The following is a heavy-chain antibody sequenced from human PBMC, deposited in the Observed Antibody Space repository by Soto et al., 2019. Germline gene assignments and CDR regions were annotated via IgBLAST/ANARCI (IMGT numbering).Heavy chain of an antibody. CDR1: GGSFSGYY. CDR2: INHSGST. J-gene: IGHJ4*02. V-gene: IGHV4-34*01. Sequence: PSETLSLTCAVYGGSFSGYYWSWIRQPPGKGLEWIGEINHSGSTNYNPSLKSRVTISVDTSKNQFSLKLSSVTAADTAVYYCARALYYYGSGRAGPFDYWGQGTLVTVSS. D-gene: IGHD3-10*01. CDR3: ARALYYYGSGRAGPFDY.